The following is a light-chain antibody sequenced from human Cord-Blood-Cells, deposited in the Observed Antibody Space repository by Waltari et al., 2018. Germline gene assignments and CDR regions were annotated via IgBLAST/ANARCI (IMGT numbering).Light chain of an antibody. CDR1: QSISSY. Sequence: DIQMTQPPSSLSASVGDRVTITCRASQSISSYLNWYQQKPGKAPKLLIYAASSLQSGVRSRFSGSGSGTDFTLTISSLQPEDFATYYCQQSYSTPLTCGGGTKVEIK. J-gene: IGKJ4*01. CDR3: QQSYSTPLT. V-gene: IGKV1-39*01. CDR2: AAS.